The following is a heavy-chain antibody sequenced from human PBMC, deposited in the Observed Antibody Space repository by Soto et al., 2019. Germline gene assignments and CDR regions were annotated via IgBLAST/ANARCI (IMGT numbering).Heavy chain of an antibody. CDR3: ARDLTSGRGS. Sequence: QVQMVQSGAEVKKPGSSARVSCKVSGGTFSRHSISWVRQAPGQGLEWIGGIIPIFDATQYTQKFQGRLTITADESMTTFYMDLSGLRPEDTAIYFCARDLTSGRGSWGQGTLVTVS. V-gene: IGHV1-69*01. CDR2: IIPIFDAT. J-gene: IGHJ4*02. D-gene: IGHD3-10*01. CDR1: GGTFSRHS.